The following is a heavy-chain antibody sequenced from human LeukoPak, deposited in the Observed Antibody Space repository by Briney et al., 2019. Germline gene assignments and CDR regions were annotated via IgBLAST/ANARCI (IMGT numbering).Heavy chain of an antibody. Sequence: GGSLRLSCAASGFTFSSYSMNWVRQAPGKGLEWVSYISSSSSTIYYADSVKGRFTISRDNAKNSLYLQMNSLRAEDTALYYCAKDIRRAGGMMLDYWGQGTLVTVSS. D-gene: IGHD3-16*01. CDR3: AKDIRRAGGMMLDY. V-gene: IGHV3-48*04. CDR2: ISSSSSTI. J-gene: IGHJ4*02. CDR1: GFTFSSYS.